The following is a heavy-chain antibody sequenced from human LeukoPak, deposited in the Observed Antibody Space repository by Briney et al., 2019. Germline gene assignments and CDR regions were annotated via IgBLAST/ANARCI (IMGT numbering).Heavy chain of an antibody. CDR3: ARDLYYYDSSGYYYGIDY. D-gene: IGHD3-22*01. CDR1: GFTVSSNY. J-gene: IGHJ4*02. Sequence: GGSLRLSCAASGFTVSSNYMSWVRQAPGKGLEWVSVIYSGGSTYYADSVKGRFTISRDNSKNTLYLQMNSLRAEDTAVYYCARDLYYYDSSGYYYGIDYWGQGTLVTVSS. V-gene: IGHV3-53*01. CDR2: IYSGGST.